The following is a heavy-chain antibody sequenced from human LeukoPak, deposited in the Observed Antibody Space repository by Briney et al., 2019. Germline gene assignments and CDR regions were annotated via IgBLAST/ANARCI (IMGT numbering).Heavy chain of an antibody. D-gene: IGHD2-15*01. J-gene: IGHJ4*02. CDR1: GDSISRYY. CDR2: FYTIGST. CDR3: ARSAPLLPSYYFAS. Sequence: SETLSLTCTVSGDSISRYYWSWMRQPAGKGLEWIGRFYTIGSTKYNPSLKSRVPMSLATSKTQFSLTLNSVPAAATAVYYCARSAPLLPSYYFASWGQGTLVTVSS. V-gene: IGHV4-4*07.